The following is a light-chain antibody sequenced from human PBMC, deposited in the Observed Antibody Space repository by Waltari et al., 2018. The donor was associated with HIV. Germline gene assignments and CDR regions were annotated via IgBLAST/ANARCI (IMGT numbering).Light chain of an antibody. CDR2: RTG. CDR1: SSNIGADYD. V-gene: IGLV1-40*01. Sequence: QSVLTQPPSLSGAPGQRVTISCIGTSSNIGADYDVHWYRQVSGAAPKLLIYRTGARPSGFPDRFFGSRSGASASLVINGLQTDDEADYYCQSYDSSLFWVFGGGTKLTVL. J-gene: IGLJ2*01. CDR3: QSYDSSLFWV.